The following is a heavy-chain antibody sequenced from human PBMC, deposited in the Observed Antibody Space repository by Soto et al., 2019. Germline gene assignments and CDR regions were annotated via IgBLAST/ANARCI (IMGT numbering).Heavy chain of an antibody. D-gene: IGHD6-13*01. J-gene: IGHJ4*02. CDR3: ARVIAAAADLTT. CDR1: SYTFASYG. Sequence: QVQLVQSGAEVKKPGASVKVSCKASSYTFASYGISWVRQAPGQGLEWMGWISAYNGNTNNAQKLKGRVTMTTDTPPSPAYRELGGRGPDETAVYSCARVIAAAADLTTWGQETLVTVSS. CDR2: ISAYNGNT. V-gene: IGHV1-18*01.